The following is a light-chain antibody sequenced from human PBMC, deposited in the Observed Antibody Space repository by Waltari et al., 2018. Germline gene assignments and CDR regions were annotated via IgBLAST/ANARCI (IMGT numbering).Light chain of an antibody. CDR3: QQYYTTPRT. CDR1: QSVLYFSNNKNY. V-gene: IGKV4-1*01. Sequence: DIVMTQSPDSLAVSLGERATLNCKSSQSVLYFSNNKNYLSWYQQKPGQPPKLLIYWASTRESGVPDRFSGSGSGTDVTLTISSLQAEDVAVYYCQQYYTTPRTFGQGTKVEIQ. CDR2: WAS. J-gene: IGKJ1*01.